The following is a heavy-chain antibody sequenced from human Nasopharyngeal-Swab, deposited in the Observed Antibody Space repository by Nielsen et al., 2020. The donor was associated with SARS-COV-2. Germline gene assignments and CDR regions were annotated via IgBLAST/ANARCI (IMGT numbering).Heavy chain of an antibody. CDR2: IYYSGDT. D-gene: IGHD6-6*01. J-gene: IGHJ4*02. V-gene: IGHV4-59*01. CDR3: ARGGSSSELFDY. CDR1: GGSIIPFY. Sequence: ESLKISCTVSGGSIIPFYWSWIRQPPGKAPEWVGFIYYSGDTNYNPSLKSRVTISLDRSKSQFSLNLSSVTAADTAVYYCARGGSSSELFDYWGQGTLVTVSS.